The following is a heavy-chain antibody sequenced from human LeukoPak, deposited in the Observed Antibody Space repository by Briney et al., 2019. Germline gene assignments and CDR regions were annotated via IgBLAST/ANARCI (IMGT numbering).Heavy chain of an antibody. CDR1: GDSISSKSAA. J-gene: IGHJ6*02. D-gene: IGHD3-16*01. Sequence: SQTLSLTCAISGDSISSKSAAWNWIRQSPSRGLEWLGRTYYRSKWHNDYAVSVKSRITVKPDTSMNQFSLQLYSVTPDDMAVYYCSRQEGGGMDVWGQGTTVTVSS. CDR2: TYYRSKWHN. CDR3: SRQEGGGMDV. V-gene: IGHV6-1*01.